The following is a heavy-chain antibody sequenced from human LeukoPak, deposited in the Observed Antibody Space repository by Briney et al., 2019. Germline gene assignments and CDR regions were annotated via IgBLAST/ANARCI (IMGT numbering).Heavy chain of an antibody. J-gene: IGHJ4*02. CDR2: IYYSGST. CDR1: GGSISSYY. D-gene: IGHD3-10*01. V-gene: IGHV4-59*12. Sequence: SETLSLTCTVSGGSISSYYWSWIRQPPGKGLEWIGYIYYSGSTNYNPSLKSRVTISVDTSKNQFSLKLSSVTAADTAVYYCASGLWFGELAPNFDYWGQGTLVTVSS. CDR3: ASGLWFGELAPNFDY.